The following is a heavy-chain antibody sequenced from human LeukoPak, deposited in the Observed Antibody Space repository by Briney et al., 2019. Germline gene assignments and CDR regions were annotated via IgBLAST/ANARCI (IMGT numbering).Heavy chain of an antibody. D-gene: IGHD3-9*01. V-gene: IGHV3-30*02. CDR3: AKDLVSDY. J-gene: IGHJ4*02. CDR1: GFTFSSYE. CDR2: IRYDGSNK. Sequence: PGGSLRLSCAASGFTFSSYEMNWVRQAPGKGLEWVAFIRYDGSNKYYADSVKGRFTISRDNSKNTLYLQMNSLRAEDTAVYYCAKDLVSDYWGQGTLVTVSS.